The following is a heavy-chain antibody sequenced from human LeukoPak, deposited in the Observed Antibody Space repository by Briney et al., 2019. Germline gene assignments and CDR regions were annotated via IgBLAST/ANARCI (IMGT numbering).Heavy chain of an antibody. V-gene: IGHV5-51*01. J-gene: IGHJ6*04. CDR3: ARRGTEKYYYYGMDV. D-gene: IGHD3-16*01. CDR2: IYPGDSDI. CDR1: GYSFTTYW. Sequence: GESRKISCKGSGYSFTTYWIGCVRHMPRQGLGWMGMIYPGDSDIRYSPSFQGQVTISADKSISTAYLQWSSLKASDTAMYYCARRGTEKYYYYGMDVWGKGTTVTVSS.